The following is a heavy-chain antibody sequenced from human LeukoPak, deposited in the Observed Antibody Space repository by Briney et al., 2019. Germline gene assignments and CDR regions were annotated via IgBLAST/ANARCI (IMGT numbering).Heavy chain of an antibody. CDR3: AKVGTRMVTIVAPYYMDV. Sequence: GGSLRLSCAASGFTFSSYWMSWVRQAPGKGLEWVSSMSSSSSYIYYADSVKGRFTISRDNAKNSLYLQMNSLRAEDTAMYYCAKVGTRMVTIVAPYYMDVWGKGTTVTVSS. V-gene: IGHV3-21*01. J-gene: IGHJ6*03. D-gene: IGHD5-24*01. CDR1: GFTFSSYW. CDR2: MSSSSSYI.